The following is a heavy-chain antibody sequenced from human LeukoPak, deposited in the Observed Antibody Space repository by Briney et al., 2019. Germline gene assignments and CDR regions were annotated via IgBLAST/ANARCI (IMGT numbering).Heavy chain of an antibody. J-gene: IGHJ4*02. CDR2: ISKSSTYI. CDR1: GFNFSTHT. V-gene: IGHV3-21*04. CDR3: ARRLGYCSSSSCYVAPFDY. Sequence: PGGSLRLSCAASGFNFSTHTMNWVRQAPGKGLEWVSSISKSSTYIYYTDSVKGRFTISRDNAKNSLYLQMNSLRAEDTAVYYCARRLGYCSSSSCYVAPFDYWGQGTLVTVSS. D-gene: IGHD2-2*01.